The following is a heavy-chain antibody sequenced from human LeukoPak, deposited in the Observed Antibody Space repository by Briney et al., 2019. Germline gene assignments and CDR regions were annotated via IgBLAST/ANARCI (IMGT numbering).Heavy chain of an antibody. D-gene: IGHD3-9*01. J-gene: IGHJ4*02. Sequence: PGGSLRLSCAASGFTFSSFSMNWVRQAPGKGLEWVSSISSSSSYIYYADSVKGRFTISRDNAKNSLYLQMNSLRAEDTAVYYCARDWDYDILTGYSPEGYWGQGTLVTASS. V-gene: IGHV3-21*01. CDR3: ARDWDYDILTGYSPEGY. CDR2: ISSSSSYI. CDR1: GFTFSSFS.